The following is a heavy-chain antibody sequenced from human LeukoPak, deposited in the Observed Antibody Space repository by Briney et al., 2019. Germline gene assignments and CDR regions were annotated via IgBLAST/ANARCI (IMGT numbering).Heavy chain of an antibody. Sequence: GGSLRLSCAASGFTFSNAWMIWVRQAPGKGLEWVGRIKSNSDGGTTDYAAPVKGRFAISRDDSKNTLYLQMNSLKTEDTAVYYCTTEFLRIYCADECTAYWGQGTLVTVSS. J-gene: IGHJ4*02. CDR3: TTEFLRIYCADECTAY. CDR2: IKSNSDGGTT. V-gene: IGHV3-15*01. CDR1: GFTFSNAW. D-gene: IGHD2-21*01.